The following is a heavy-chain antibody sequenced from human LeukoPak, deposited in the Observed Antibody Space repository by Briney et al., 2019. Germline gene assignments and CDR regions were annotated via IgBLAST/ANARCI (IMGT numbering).Heavy chain of an antibody. CDR3: ARDGTTGYKFDH. D-gene: IGHD1-1*01. V-gene: IGHV1-2*02. CDR2: INPNSGGT. Sequence: ASVKVPCKASGYTFTGYYMHWVRQAPGQGLEWMGWINPNSGGTNYAQKFQGRVTMTRDTSISTAYMELSRLRSDDTAVYYCARDGTTGYKFDHWGPGTLVTVSS. J-gene: IGHJ4*02. CDR1: GYTFTGYY.